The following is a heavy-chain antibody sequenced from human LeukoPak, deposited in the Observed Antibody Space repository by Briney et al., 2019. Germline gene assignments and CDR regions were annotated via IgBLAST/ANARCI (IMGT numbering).Heavy chain of an antibody. J-gene: IGHJ4*02. CDR2: INEDGSEK. CDR1: GFTFSSYW. CDR3: ARGGAVRPDY. D-gene: IGHD6-6*01. Sequence: GSLRLSCAASGFTFSSYWMSWVRLAPGKGLEWVANINEDGSEKDNVDSVKGRFTISRDNAKNSLYLQMNSLRAEDTAVYYCARGGAVRPDYWGQGTLVTVSS. V-gene: IGHV3-7*01.